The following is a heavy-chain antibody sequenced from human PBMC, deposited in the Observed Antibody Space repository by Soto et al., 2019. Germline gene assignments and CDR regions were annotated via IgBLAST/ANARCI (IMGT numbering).Heavy chain of an antibody. CDR2: NYYSGIT. CDR1: GGSFSGYC. D-gene: IGHD6-6*01. CDR3: ARGSSIAGLYYGMDV. J-gene: IGHJ6*02. Sequence: SEPMPLTCAVDGGSFSGYCWSWISQTPGKGLEWIGYNYYSGITYYNPSLKSRVTISLDTSKNQFSLKRSSVTAADTAVYYCARGSSIAGLYYGMDVWGQGTTVTVSS. V-gene: IGHV4-34*09.